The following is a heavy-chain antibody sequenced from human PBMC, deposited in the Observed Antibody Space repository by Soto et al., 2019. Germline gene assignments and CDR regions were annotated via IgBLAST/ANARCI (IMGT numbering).Heavy chain of an antibody. CDR2: ISGSGGDT. CDR3: AKDRVSNIAARPYYFDY. D-gene: IGHD6-6*01. Sequence: GGSLRLSCAGSGFTFSNYGMTWVRQAPGKWLEWVSGISGSGGDTYYADSVKGRFTISRDNSKNTLYLQMNSLRAEDTALYYCAKDRVSNIAARPYYFDYWGQGTLVTVSS. CDR1: GFTFSNYG. J-gene: IGHJ4*02. V-gene: IGHV3-23*01.